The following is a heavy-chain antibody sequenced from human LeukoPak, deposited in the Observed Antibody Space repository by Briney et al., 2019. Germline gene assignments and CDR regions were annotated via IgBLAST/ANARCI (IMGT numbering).Heavy chain of an antibody. Sequence: SETLSLTCSVSNGSISSFYWSWIRQPPGKGPEWIGYISDSGSTYYNPSLKSRVTLSVDTSKNQFSLKLSSVTAADTAVYYCASAHWDLLSFDYWGQGTLVTVSS. CDR2: ISDSGST. CDR1: NGSISSFY. J-gene: IGHJ4*02. D-gene: IGHD1-26*01. CDR3: ASAHWDLLSFDY. V-gene: IGHV4-59*08.